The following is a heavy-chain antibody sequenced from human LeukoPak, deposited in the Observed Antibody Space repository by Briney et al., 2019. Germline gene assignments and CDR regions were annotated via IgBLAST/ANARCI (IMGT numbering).Heavy chain of an antibody. Sequence: RASVKVSCKASGYTFTSYYMHWVRQAPGQGLEWMGGIIPIFGTANYAQKFQGRVTITADESTSTAYMELSSLRSEDTAVYYCARSFGVVIRAGSGPLFDYWGQGTLVTVSS. CDR1: GYTFTSYY. D-gene: IGHD3-3*01. J-gene: IGHJ4*02. V-gene: IGHV1-69*13. CDR2: IIPIFGTA. CDR3: ARSFGVVIRAGSGPLFDY.